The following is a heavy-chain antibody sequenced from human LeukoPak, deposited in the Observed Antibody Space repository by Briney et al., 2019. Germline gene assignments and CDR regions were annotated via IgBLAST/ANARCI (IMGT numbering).Heavy chain of an antibody. CDR2: ISGSGGST. V-gene: IGHV3-23*01. CDR1: GFTFSSYA. J-gene: IGHJ4*02. Sequence: GGSLRLSCAASGFTFSSYAMSWVRQAPGKGLEWVSAISGSGGSTYYADSVKGRFTISRDNSKNTLYLQMNSLRAEDTAVYYCANVGPAATEPTGYFDYWGQGTLVTVSS. CDR3: ANVGPAATEPTGYFDY. D-gene: IGHD2-2*01.